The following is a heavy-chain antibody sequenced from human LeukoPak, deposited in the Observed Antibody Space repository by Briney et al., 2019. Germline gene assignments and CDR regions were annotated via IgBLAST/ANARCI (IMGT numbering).Heavy chain of an antibody. CDR2: IYYGGST. J-gene: IGHJ6*02. V-gene: IGHV4-59*12. CDR1: GDSMKNYY. CDR3: ARAGYCSSTSCQWVPLV. D-gene: IGHD2-2*03. Sequence: SETLSLTCTVSGDSMKNYYWIWIRQSPGKGLEWIGYIYYGGSTYYNPSLKSRVTMSVDTSKKQFSLKLSSVTAADTAVYYCARAGYCSSTSCQWVPLVWGQGTTVTVSS.